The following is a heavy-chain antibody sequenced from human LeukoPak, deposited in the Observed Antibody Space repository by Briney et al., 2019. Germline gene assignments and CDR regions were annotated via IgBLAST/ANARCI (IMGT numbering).Heavy chain of an antibody. D-gene: IGHD6-25*01. CDR1: GFTVSSNY. V-gene: IGHV3-66*02. Sequence: GGSLRLSCAASGFTVSSNYMSWVRQAPGKGLEWVSNIYSGGRTHYADSVRGRFTVSRDNSKNTLYLQMNSLRTEDTAVYYCARERHGRLVHWGQGTLVTVSS. CDR2: IYSGGRT. CDR3: ARERHGRLVH. J-gene: IGHJ4*02.